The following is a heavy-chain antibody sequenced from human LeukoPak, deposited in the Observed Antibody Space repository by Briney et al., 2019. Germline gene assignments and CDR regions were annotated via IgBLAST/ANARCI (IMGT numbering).Heavy chain of an antibody. V-gene: IGHV3-48*02. CDR1: GFTFSSYS. CDR3: ASSGSYRFDY. CDR2: ITASGTAM. D-gene: IGHD1-26*01. Sequence: PGGSLGLSWAASGFTFSSYSMNWVRQAPGKGLEWVSHITASGTAMFYADSVKGRFTISRDNAKNSLYLQMNSLRDEDTAVYYCASSGSYRFDYWGQGTLVTVSS. J-gene: IGHJ4*02.